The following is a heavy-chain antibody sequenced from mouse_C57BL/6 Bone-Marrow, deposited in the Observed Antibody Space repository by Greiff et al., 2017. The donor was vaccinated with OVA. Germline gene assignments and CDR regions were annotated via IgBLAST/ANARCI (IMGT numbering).Heavy chain of an antibody. CDR2: IYPGDGDT. CDR1: GYAFSSSW. J-gene: IGHJ4*01. D-gene: IGHD1-1*01. Sequence: QVQLKQSGPELVKPGASVKISCKASGYAFSSSWMNWVKQRPGKGLEWIGRIYPGDGDTNYNGKFKGKATLTADKSSSTAYMQLSSLTSEDSAVYFCAREFTTVVATDYAMDYWGQGTSVTVSS. CDR3: AREFTTVVATDYAMDY. V-gene: IGHV1-82*01.